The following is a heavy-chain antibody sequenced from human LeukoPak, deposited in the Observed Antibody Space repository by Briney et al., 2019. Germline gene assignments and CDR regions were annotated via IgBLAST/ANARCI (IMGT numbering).Heavy chain of an antibody. Sequence: PGGSLRLSCAASGFTFSSYAMSWVRQAPGKGLEWVSAISGSGGSTYYADSVKGRFTISRDNSKNTLYLQMNSLRAEDTAVYYCANQYPRFGLRSIAVAGPGGYWGQGTLVTVSS. D-gene: IGHD6-19*01. J-gene: IGHJ4*02. CDR3: ANQYPRFGLRSIAVAGPGGY. CDR2: ISGSGGST. CDR1: GFTFSSYA. V-gene: IGHV3-23*01.